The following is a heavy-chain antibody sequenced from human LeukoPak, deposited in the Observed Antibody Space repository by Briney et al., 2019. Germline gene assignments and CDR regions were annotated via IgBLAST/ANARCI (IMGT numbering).Heavy chain of an antibody. V-gene: IGHV4-4*07. Sequence: PSETLSLTCTVSGGSISSYYWSWIRQPAGKGLEWIWRIYTSGSTNYNASLKRRVSISVDTSKKQFSLKLSSVTAADTAVFYCARENSGSYREFDYWGQGTLVTVSS. CDR2: IYTSGST. CDR3: ARENSGSYREFDY. J-gene: IGHJ4*02. D-gene: IGHD1-26*01. CDR1: GGSISSYY.